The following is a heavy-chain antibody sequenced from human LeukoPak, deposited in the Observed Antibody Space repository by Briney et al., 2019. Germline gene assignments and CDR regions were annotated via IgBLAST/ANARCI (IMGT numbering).Heavy chain of an antibody. Sequence: ASVRVSCKASGYAFETYAIAWVRQAPGRGLEWMGWVSARNGASESAAKFQGRLTMITDVSTRTASLEVRSLKSDDTAVYFCARDLIHMPAPVHHLDSWGQGTLVIVSS. D-gene: IGHD6-13*01. V-gene: IGHV1-18*04. J-gene: IGHJ5*01. CDR3: ARDLIHMPAPVHHLDS. CDR2: VSARNGAS. CDR1: GYAFETYA.